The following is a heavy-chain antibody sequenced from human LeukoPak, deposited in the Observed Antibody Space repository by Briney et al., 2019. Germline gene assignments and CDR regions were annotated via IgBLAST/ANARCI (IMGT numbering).Heavy chain of an antibody. J-gene: IGHJ6*02. CDR2: IYYSGST. CDR3: ARAEYSSSPWYNYYGMDV. Sequence: SETLSLTCTVSGGSISSGGYYWSWIRQHPGKGLEWIGYIYYSGSTYYNPSLKSRVTISVDTSKNQFSLKLSSVTAADTAVYYCARAEYSSSPWYNYYGMDVWGQGTTVTVSS. V-gene: IGHV4-31*03. CDR1: GGSISSGGYY. D-gene: IGHD6-6*01.